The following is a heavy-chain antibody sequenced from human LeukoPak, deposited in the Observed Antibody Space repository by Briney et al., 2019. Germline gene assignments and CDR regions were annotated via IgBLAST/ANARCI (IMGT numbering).Heavy chain of an antibody. Sequence: ASLKVSCKASGYTFTGYYMHWVRQAPRQGHEWMGWINPNSDGTNHAPKFQGRVNMTRRTSISTAYMELGRLRSDGTAVYYCARLSMVTFYGFVSWGQGTLVTVSS. CDR3: ARLSMVTFYGFVS. D-gene: IGHD5-18*01. V-gene: IGHV1-2*02. CDR1: GYTFTGYY. CDR2: INPNSDGT. J-gene: IGHJ4*02.